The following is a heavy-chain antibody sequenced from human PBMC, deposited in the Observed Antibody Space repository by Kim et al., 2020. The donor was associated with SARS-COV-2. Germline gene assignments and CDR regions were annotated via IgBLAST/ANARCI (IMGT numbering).Heavy chain of an antibody. CDR2: IIPIFGTA. CDR3: ARVRNRPVLRFLEWLYEYYFDY. D-gene: IGHD3-3*01. CDR1: GGTFSSYA. V-gene: IGHV1-69*13. J-gene: IGHJ4*02. Sequence: SVKVSCKASGGTFSSYAISWVRQAPGQGLEWMGGIIPIFGTANYAQKFQGRVTITADESTSTAYMELSSLRSEDTAVYYCARVRNRPVLRFLEWLYEYYFDYWGQGTLVTVSS.